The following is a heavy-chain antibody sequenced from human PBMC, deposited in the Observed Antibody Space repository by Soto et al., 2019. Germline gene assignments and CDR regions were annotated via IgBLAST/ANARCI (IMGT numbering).Heavy chain of an antibody. CDR1: GDSGSRNSAS. V-gene: IGHV6-1*01. D-gene: IGHD6-19*01. J-gene: IGHJ3*02. Sequence: SQTLSVTCAISGDSGSRNSASWNWIRQSPSRGLEWLGRTYYRSKWYNDYAVSVKSRITINPDTSKNQFSLQLNSVTPEDTAVYYCARVQIAVAGTSAFDIWGQGTMVTVSS. CDR3: ARVQIAVAGTSAFDI. CDR2: TYYRSKWYN.